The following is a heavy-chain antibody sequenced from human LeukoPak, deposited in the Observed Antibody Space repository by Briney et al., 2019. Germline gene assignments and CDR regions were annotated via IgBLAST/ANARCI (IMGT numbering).Heavy chain of an antibody. CDR3: ARTYGSGSYYVY. Sequence: ASVEVSCKASGYTFTGYYIHWVRQAPGQGLEWMGWINPNSGGTNYAQKFQGWVTMTRDTSIYTAYMELSRLRSDDTAVYYCARTYGSGSYYVYWGQGTLVTVSS. CDR2: INPNSGGT. CDR1: GYTFTGYY. D-gene: IGHD3-10*01. J-gene: IGHJ4*02. V-gene: IGHV1-2*04.